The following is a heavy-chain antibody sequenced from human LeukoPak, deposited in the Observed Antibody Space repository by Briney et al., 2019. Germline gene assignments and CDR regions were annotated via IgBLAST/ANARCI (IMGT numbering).Heavy chain of an antibody. CDR3: ATQYSSDSFDY. J-gene: IGHJ4*02. Sequence: GGSLRLSCAASGFTFSSYEMNWVRQAPGKGLEWVSYISSSGSTIYYGDSVKGRFTISRNNAKNSLYLQMNSLRAEDTAVYYCATQYSSDSFDYWGQGTLVTASS. CDR1: GFTFSSYE. D-gene: IGHD6-19*01. CDR2: ISSSGSTI. V-gene: IGHV3-48*03.